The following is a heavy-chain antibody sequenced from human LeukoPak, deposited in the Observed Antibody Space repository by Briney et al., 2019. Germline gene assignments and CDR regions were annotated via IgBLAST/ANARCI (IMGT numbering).Heavy chain of an antibody. J-gene: IGHJ4*02. D-gene: IGHD3-22*01. CDR3: ARDFSYYYDSSLGY. V-gene: IGHV3-48*03. CDR2: ISSSGSTI. CDR1: GFTFSSYE. Sequence: GGSLRLSCAASGFTFSSYEMNWVRQAPGKGLEWVSYISSSGSTIYYADSVKGRFTISRDNAKNSLYLQMNSLRAEDTAVYYCARDFSYYYDSSLGYWGQGTLVTVSS.